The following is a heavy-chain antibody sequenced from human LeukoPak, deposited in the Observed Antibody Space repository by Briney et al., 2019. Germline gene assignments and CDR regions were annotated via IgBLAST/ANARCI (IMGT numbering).Heavy chain of an antibody. CDR2: ISGSGGST. CDR3: AKVPIDIVVVVAGAYFDY. Sequence: GGSLRLSCAASGFTFSSYAMSWVRQAPGKGLEWVSAISGSGGSTYYADSVKGRFTISRDNSKNTLYLQMNSLRAEDTAVYYCAKVPIDIVVVVAGAYFDYWGQGTLVTVSS. J-gene: IGHJ4*02. V-gene: IGHV3-23*01. CDR1: GFTFSSYA. D-gene: IGHD2-15*01.